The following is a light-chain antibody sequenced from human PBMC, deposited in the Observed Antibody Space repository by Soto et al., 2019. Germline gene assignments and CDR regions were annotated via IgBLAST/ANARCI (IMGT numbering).Light chain of an antibody. Sequence: QSVLTQPPSASGTPGQRVTISCSGSSSNIGSNAVSWYQHFPGTAPKVLIYSDDQRPSGVPDRFSGSKSGTSASLAISGLQAEGEADYFCAAWGDSLNTWVFGGGTKLTVL. CDR2: SDD. CDR3: AAWGDSLNTWV. CDR1: SSNIGSNA. J-gene: IGLJ3*02. V-gene: IGLV1-44*01.